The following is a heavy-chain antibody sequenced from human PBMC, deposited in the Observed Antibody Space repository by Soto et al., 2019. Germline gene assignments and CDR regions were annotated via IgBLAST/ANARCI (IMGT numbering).Heavy chain of an antibody. CDR3: ARTFPLRGIAEAGVAPSCANGMGV. D-gene: IGHD6-19*01. CDR2: INPNSGAT. Sequence: RIEWMGWINPNSGATNYAQKFQGRVTITADESMSTAYMELSSLRSEDTAVYYCARTFPLRGIAEAGVAPSCANGMGVWGKG. J-gene: IGHJ6*04. V-gene: IGHV1-69*01.